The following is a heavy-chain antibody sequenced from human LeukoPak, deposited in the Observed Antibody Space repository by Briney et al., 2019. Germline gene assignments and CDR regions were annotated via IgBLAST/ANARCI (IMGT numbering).Heavy chain of an antibody. CDR3: ARAGTYYDILTGHGWFDP. D-gene: IGHD3-9*01. Sequence: ASVKVSCKASGYTFTSYGISWVRQAPGQGLEWMGWISAYNGNTNYAQKLQGRVTMTTDTSTSTAYMELRSLRSDDTAVCCCARAGTYYDILTGHGWFDPWGQGTLVTVSS. CDR2: ISAYNGNT. J-gene: IGHJ5*02. CDR1: GYTFTSYG. V-gene: IGHV1-18*01.